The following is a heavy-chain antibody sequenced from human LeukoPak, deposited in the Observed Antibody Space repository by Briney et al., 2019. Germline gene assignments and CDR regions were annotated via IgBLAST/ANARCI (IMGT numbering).Heavy chain of an antibody. CDR2: ISGSGGST. CDR3: AKDIVGARGGFDY. D-gene: IGHD1-26*01. CDR1: GFTFSSYA. J-gene: IGHJ4*02. V-gene: IGHV3-23*01. Sequence: GGSLRLSCAASGFTFSSYAMSWVRQAPGKGLEWVSAISGSGGSTYYADSVKGRFTISRDNSKNTLYLQMNSLRAEDTAVYYRAKDIVGARGGFDYWGQGTLVTVSS.